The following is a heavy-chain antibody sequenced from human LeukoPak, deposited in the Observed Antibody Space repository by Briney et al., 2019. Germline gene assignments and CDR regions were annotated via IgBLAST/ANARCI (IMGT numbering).Heavy chain of an antibody. D-gene: IGHD1-26*01. Sequence: KSSETLSLTCTVSGVSISSSSYYWGWIRQPPGKGLEWIGSIYYSGSTYYNPSLKSRVTISVDTSKNQFSLKLSSVTAADTAVYYCARRRIVGVFDYWGQGTLVTVSS. CDR2: IYYSGST. CDR3: ARRRIVGVFDY. V-gene: IGHV4-39*01. CDR1: GVSISSSSYY. J-gene: IGHJ4*02.